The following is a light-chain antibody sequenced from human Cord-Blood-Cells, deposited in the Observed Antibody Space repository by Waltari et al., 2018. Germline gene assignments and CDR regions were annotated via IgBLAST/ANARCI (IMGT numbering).Light chain of an antibody. CDR2: EDN. CDR3: QSYDSSTRWV. V-gene: IGLV6-57*02. Sequence: NFMLTQPHSVSESPGKTVTISCTGSSGSIASNYVQWYQQRPGSAPTTVIYEDNKTPSGVPDRFSGSIDSSSNSASLTISGLKTEDEADYYCQSYDSSTRWVFGGGTKLTVL. J-gene: IGLJ3*02. CDR1: SGSIASNY.